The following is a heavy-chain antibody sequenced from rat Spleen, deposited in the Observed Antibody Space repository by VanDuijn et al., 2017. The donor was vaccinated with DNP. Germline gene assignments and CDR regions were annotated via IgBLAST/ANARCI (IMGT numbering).Heavy chain of an antibody. CDR1: GFTYSNYV. CDR3: AKDIGGPFAY. V-gene: IGHV5S13*01. CDR2: ISTGGGNT. Sequence: VLLVESDGGLVQPGRSLKLSCAASGFTYSNYVMAWVRQAPTKGLEWVASISTGGGNTYYRDSVKGRFTISRDNAKNTLYLQMDSLRSEDTATYYCAKDIGGPFAYWGQGTLVTVSS. J-gene: IGHJ3*01.